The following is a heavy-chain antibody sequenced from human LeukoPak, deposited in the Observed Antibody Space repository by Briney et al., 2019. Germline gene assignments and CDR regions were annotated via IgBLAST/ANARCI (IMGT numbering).Heavy chain of an antibody. Sequence: GGSLRLSCAASGFTVSTYDMSWVRQAPGKGPEWVSGFSGSDGSAYYADSVKGRFTISRDNSKNTLYLQMNSLRADDTAIYYCAKPLYNSGWYGGGDSWGQGTLVIVSS. CDR3: AKPLYNSGWYGGGDS. CDR1: GFTVSTYD. J-gene: IGHJ5*02. CDR2: FSGSDGSA. V-gene: IGHV3-23*01. D-gene: IGHD6-19*01.